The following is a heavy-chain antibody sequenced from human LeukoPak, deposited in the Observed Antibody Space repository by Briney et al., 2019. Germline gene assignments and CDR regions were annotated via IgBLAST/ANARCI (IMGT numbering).Heavy chain of an antibody. J-gene: IGHJ4*02. Sequence: SETLSLTCTVSGDSISSYYWSWLRQPPGKGLEYIGRISTSGSTNYNPSLKSRVTLSVDTSKNQFSLRLRSVTAADTAVYYCAGTRLPATVGAFDYWGQGTLVTVSS. D-gene: IGHD2-2*01. CDR1: GDSISSYY. CDR3: AGTRLPATVGAFDY. V-gene: IGHV4-4*07. CDR2: ISTSGST.